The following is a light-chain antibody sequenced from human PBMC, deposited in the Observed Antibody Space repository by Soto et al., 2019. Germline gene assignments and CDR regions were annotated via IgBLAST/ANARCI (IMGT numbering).Light chain of an antibody. J-gene: IGLJ2*01. CDR1: SSDVGGYNY. CDR3: SSYAGSNNHVV. Sequence: QPVLTQPPSASGSPGQSVTISCTGTSSDVGGYNYVSWYQQHPGKVPKLMIYEVSKRPSGVPDRFSGSKSGNTASLTVSGLQAEDEADYYCSSYAGSNNHVVFGGGTQLTVL. V-gene: IGLV2-8*01. CDR2: EVS.